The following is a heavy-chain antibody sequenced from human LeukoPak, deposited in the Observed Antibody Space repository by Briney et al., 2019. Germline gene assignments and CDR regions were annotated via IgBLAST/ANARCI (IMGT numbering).Heavy chain of an antibody. CDR2: ISSNGGST. CDR1: GFTFSSYA. CDR3: ARGRVGGSSWYEVTDY. J-gene: IGHJ4*02. V-gene: IGHV3-64*01. D-gene: IGHD6-13*01. Sequence: PGGSLRLSCAASGFTFSSYAMHWVRQAPGKGLEYVSAISSNGGSTYYANSVKGRLTISRDNSKNTLYLQMGSLRAEDMAVYYCARGRVGGSSWYEVTDYWGQGTLVTVSS.